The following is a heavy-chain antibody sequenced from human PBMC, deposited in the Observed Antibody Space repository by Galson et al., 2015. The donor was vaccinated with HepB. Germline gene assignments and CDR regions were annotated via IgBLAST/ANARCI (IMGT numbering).Heavy chain of an antibody. J-gene: IGHJ4*02. CDR2: ISYDGSNK. D-gene: IGHD2-15*01. CDR3: ARAPVRYCSGDSCYGADFDY. V-gene: IGHV3-30*04. CDR1: GFTFSNYP. Sequence: SLRLSCAASGFTFSNYPVHWVRQAPGKGLEWVAVISYDGSNKYYADSVKGRFTVSRDNSKNTLYLQMNSLKAEDTAVYYCARAPVRYCSGDSCYGADFDYWGQGTLVTVSS.